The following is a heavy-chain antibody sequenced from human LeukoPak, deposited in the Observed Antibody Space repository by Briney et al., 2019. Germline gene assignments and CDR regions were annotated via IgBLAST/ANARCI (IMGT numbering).Heavy chain of an antibody. Sequence: SETLSLTCAVYGGSFSGYYWSWIRQPPGKGLEWIGEINHSGSTNYNPSLKSRVTISVDTSKNQFSLKLSSVTAADTAVYYCARGSDVLRGDYWGQGTLVTVSS. J-gene: IGHJ4*02. CDR1: GGSFSGYY. CDR2: INHSGST. D-gene: IGHD3-16*01. CDR3: ARGSDVLRGDY. V-gene: IGHV4-34*01.